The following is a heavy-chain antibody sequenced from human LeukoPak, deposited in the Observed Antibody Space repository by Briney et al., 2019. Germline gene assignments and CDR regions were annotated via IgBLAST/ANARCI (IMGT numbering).Heavy chain of an antibody. V-gene: IGHV1-69*04. D-gene: IGHD5-24*01. CDR3: AGSRDGYNPY. J-gene: IGHJ4*02. Sequence: SVKVSCKASGATFSSYAISWVRQAPGQGLEWMGRIIPILGIANYAQKFQGRVTITADKSTSTAYMELSSLRSEDAAVYYCAGSRDGYNPYWGEGTLVTLSS. CDR1: GATFSSYA. CDR2: IIPILGIA.